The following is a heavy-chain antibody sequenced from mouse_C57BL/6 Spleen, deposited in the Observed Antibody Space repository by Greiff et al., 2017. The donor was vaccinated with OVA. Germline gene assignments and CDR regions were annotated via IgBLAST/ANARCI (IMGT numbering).Heavy chain of an antibody. J-gene: IGHJ1*03. CDR1: GYAFSSYW. CDR2: IYPGDGDT. Sequence: VQLQQSGAELVKPGASVKISCKASGYAFSSYWMNWVKQRPGKGLEWIGQIYPGDGDTNYNRKFKGKATLTADKSSSTAYMQLSSLTSEDSAVYFCAHDYYGSSSWYFDVWGTGTTVTVSS. D-gene: IGHD1-1*01. CDR3: AHDYYGSSSWYFDV. V-gene: IGHV1-80*01.